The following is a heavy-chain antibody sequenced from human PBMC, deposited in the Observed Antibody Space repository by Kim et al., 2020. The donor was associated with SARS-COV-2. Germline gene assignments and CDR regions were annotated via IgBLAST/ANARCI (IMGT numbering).Heavy chain of an antibody. J-gene: IGHJ4*02. Sequence: SETLSLTCTVSGGSISSGSYYWSWIRQPAGKGLEWIGRIYTSGSTNYNPSLKSRVTISVDTSKNQFSLKLSSVTAADTAVYYCARANSLWFGEFNQLGYFDYWGQGTLVTVSS. CDR2: IYTSGST. CDR1: GGSISSGSYY. D-gene: IGHD3-10*01. V-gene: IGHV4-61*02. CDR3: ARANSLWFGEFNQLGYFDY.